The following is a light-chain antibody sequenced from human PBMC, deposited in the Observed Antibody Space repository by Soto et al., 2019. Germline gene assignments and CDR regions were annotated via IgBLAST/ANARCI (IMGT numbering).Light chain of an antibody. CDR3: SSYTGSSALV. J-gene: IGLJ2*01. V-gene: IGLV2-14*01. CDR1: SSDVDDYNY. Sequence: QSALTQPASVSGSPGQSITISCTGTSSDVDDYNYVSWYQQHPGEAPKLMIYEVTNRPSGVSNRFSGSKSGNTASLTISGLQAEDEADYYCSSYTGSSALVFGGGTKLTVL. CDR2: EVT.